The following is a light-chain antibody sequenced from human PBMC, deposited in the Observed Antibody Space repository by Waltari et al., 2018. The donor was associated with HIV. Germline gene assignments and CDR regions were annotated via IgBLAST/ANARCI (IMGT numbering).Light chain of an antibody. Sequence: HSALTQPASVSGSPGQSITISCTGSDSDIGASDYVSWYQKYPDRAPRLLIYEVKKRPSGVSSRFSGSKSANTASLTISGLQLEDEAEFYCASFSRGLTLVVFGGGTHVTVL. J-gene: IGLJ2*01. V-gene: IGLV2-14*01. CDR1: DSDIGASDY. CDR2: EVK. CDR3: ASFSRGLTLVV.